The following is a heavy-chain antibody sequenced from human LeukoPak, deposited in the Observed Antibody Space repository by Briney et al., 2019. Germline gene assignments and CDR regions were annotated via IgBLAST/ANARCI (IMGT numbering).Heavy chain of an antibody. CDR1: GFIFRTYG. D-gene: IGHD6-19*01. J-gene: IGHJ4*02. Sequence: GGSLRLSCAASGFIFRTYGMTWVRQAPGKGLEWVSVISGSGGSTYYADSVKGRFTISRGNSKNTLYLQMNSLRAEDTAVYYCARDDREFNSAWYYPMDYWGQGTLVTVSS. V-gene: IGHV3-23*01. CDR2: ISGSGGST. CDR3: ARDDREFNSAWYYPMDY.